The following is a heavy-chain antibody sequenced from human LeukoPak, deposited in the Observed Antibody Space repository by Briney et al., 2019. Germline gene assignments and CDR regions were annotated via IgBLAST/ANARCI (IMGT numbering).Heavy chain of an antibody. J-gene: IGHJ6*03. D-gene: IGHD2-2*01. CDR1: GFTFDDYA. V-gene: IGHV3-9*01. CDR2: ISWNSGSI. Sequence: GRSLRLSCAASGFTFDDYAMHWVRQAPGKGLEWVSGISWNSGSIGYADSVKGRFTISRDNAKNSLYLQMNSLRAEDTALYYCAKGGYCNSTSCYDYYYYYMDVWGKGTTVTVSS. CDR3: AKGGYCNSTSCYDYYYYYMDV.